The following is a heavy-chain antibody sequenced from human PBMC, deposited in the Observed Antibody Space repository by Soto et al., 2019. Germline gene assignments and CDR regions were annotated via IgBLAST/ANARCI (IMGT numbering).Heavy chain of an antibody. CDR3: PTDRLPWYYYGMDV. J-gene: IGHJ6*02. Sequence: EVQLVESGGGLVKPGGSLRLSCAASGFTFSNAWMSWVRQAPGKGLEWVGRIKSKTDGGTTDYAAPVKGRFTISRDDSKNTLYLQMNSLKTEDTAVYYCPTDRLPWYYYGMDVWGQGTTVTVSS. CDR2: IKSKTDGGTT. V-gene: IGHV3-15*01. D-gene: IGHD4-17*01. CDR1: GFTFSNAW.